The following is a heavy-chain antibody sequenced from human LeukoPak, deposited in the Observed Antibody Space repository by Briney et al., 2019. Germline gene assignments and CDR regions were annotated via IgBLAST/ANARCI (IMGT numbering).Heavy chain of an antibody. CDR3: TRGHHSGSYFPPDY. CDR1: AFTFSNYA. D-gene: IGHD1-26*01. V-gene: IGHV3-74*01. CDR2: INIDGSST. J-gene: IGHJ4*02. Sequence: PGGALRLSCAASAFTFSNYAMSWVRQAPGKGLVWVSRINIDGSSTTYADSVKGRITISRDNAQNTLYLQMNTLRAEDTAVYYCTRGHHSGSYFPPDYWGQGTLVTVSS.